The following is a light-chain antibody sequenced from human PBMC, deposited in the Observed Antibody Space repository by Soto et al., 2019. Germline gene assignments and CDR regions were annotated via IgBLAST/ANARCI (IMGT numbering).Light chain of an antibody. Sequence: EIMMTQSPATLSVSPGERATLSCRASESVSNRLAWYQQKPGQAPRLLIYGASTRATGIPGRFSGSGSGTDFTLTISRLEPEDFAVYYCQQYGSSPGTFGQGTKVDIK. CDR1: ESVSNR. J-gene: IGKJ1*01. CDR3: QQYGSSPGT. CDR2: GAS. V-gene: IGKV3-20*01.